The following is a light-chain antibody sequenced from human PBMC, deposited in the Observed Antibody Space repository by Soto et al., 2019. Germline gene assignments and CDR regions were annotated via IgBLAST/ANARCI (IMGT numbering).Light chain of an antibody. CDR2: GAS. V-gene: IGKV3-20*01. CDR3: QQYDSTPPT. Sequence: PGDRATLSCRASQSVNSNYLASYQRKPGQAPRLLIYGASNRATDIPYRFSASGSGTDFTLTITRLEAEDFAVYYCQQYDSTPPTFGQGTKVEVK. J-gene: IGKJ1*01. CDR1: QSVNSNY.